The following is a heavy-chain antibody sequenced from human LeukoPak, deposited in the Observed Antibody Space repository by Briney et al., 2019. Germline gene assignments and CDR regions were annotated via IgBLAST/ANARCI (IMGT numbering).Heavy chain of an antibody. D-gene: IGHD2-2*01. J-gene: IGHJ3*02. CDR1: GFTFSSYD. Sequence: GGSLSLTCAASGFTFSSYDMHWVRQPPGKGLEWVAVISYDGSNKYYADSVKGRFTISRDNSKNTLYLQMNSLRAEDTAVYYCARDHAIVVVPAAPSGAFDIWGQGTMVTVSS. CDR2: ISYDGSNK. CDR3: ARDHAIVVVPAAPSGAFDI. V-gene: IGHV3-30-3*01.